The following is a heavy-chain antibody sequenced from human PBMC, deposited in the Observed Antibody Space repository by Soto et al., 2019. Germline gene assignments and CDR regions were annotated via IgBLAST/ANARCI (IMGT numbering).Heavy chain of an antibody. J-gene: IGHJ3*02. D-gene: IGHD3-22*01. Sequence: QVQLVQSGAEVKKPGSSVKVSCKASGGTFSSYAISWVRQAPGQGLEWMGGIIPIFGTANYAQKFQGRVTITADESTSTAYMELSSMRSEDTAVYYCARSRVTYYYDRSAFDIWGQGTMVNVSS. CDR1: GGTFSSYA. V-gene: IGHV1-69*01. CDR2: IIPIFGTA. CDR3: ARSRVTYYYDRSAFDI.